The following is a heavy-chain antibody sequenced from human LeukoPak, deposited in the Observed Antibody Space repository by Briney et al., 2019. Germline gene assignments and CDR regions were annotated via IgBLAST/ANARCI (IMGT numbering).Heavy chain of an antibody. J-gene: IGHJ5*02. CDR2: ISYDGSNK. Sequence: GGSLRLSCAASGFTFSSYAMHWVRQAPGKGLEWVAVISYDGSNKYYADSVKGRFTISRDNSKNTLYLQMNSLRAEDAAVYYCAKDPQGQYWFDPWGQGTLVTVSS. CDR3: AKDPQGQYWFDP. CDR1: GFTFSSYA. V-gene: IGHV3-30-3*01. D-gene: IGHD4-11*01.